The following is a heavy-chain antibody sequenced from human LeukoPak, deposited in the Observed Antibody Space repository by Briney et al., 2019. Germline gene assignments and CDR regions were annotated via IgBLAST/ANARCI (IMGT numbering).Heavy chain of an antibody. Sequence: SETLSLTCTVSGGSISNYHWSWIRQPAGKGPEWIGQIHTSGSTNYNPPLKSRVTMSIDTPENQLSLTIRSVTAADTAVYYCARRDISSGWSFDYWGQGTLVTVSS. D-gene: IGHD6-19*01. V-gene: IGHV4-4*07. CDR3: ARRDISSGWSFDY. CDR2: IHTSGST. CDR1: GGSISNYH. J-gene: IGHJ4*02.